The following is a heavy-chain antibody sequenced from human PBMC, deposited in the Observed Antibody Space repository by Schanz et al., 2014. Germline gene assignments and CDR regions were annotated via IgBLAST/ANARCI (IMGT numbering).Heavy chain of an antibody. V-gene: IGHV3-48*04. CDR3: ARPPHDSSGYYPFDY. D-gene: IGHD3-22*01. CDR2: ITYNGGTI. Sequence: EVQLVESGGGLVQPGGSLRLSCTASGITFSSHSFNWVRQAPGKGLEWISYITYNGGTIYYADSVTGRFTISRDNAKNTLYLQMNSLRAEDTAVYYCARPPHDSSGYYPFDYWGQGTLVTVSS. CDR1: GITFSSHS. J-gene: IGHJ4*02.